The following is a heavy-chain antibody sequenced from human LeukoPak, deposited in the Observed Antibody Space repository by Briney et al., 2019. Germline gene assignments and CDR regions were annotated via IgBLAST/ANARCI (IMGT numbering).Heavy chain of an antibody. J-gene: IGHJ4*02. CDR2: ISSSSSYI. D-gene: IGHD3-22*01. CDR3: ARQTYYDSSGYYSPY. CDR1: GFTFSSYS. V-gene: IGHV3-21*01. Sequence: GGSLRLSCAASGFTFSSYSMNWVRQAPGKGLEWVSSISSSSSYIDYADSVKGRFTISRDNAKNSLYLQMNSLRAEDTAVYYCARQTYYDSSGYYSPYWGQGTLVTVSS.